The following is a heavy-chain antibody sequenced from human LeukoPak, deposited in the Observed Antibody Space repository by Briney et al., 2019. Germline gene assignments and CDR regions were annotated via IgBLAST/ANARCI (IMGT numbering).Heavy chain of an antibody. CDR1: GFTFSSYA. D-gene: IGHD2-2*01. CDR3: ARIVVVPAAISIDQPIDAFDI. Sequence: GRSLRLSCAASGFTFSSYAMHWVRQAPGKGLEWVAVISYDGSNKYYADSVKGRFTISRDNSKNTLYLQMNSLRAEDTAVYYCARIVVVPAAISIDQPIDAFDIWGQGTMVTVSS. CDR2: ISYDGSNK. J-gene: IGHJ3*02. V-gene: IGHV3-30*04.